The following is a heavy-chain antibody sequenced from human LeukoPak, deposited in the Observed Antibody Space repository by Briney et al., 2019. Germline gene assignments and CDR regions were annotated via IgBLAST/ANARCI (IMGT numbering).Heavy chain of an antibody. CDR1: GGSFSGYY. Sequence: ASETLSLTCAVYGGSFSGYYWSWIRQPPGKGLEWIGEINHSGSTNYNPSLKSRVTISVDTSKNQFSLKLSSVTAADTAVYYCARDGADYGMDVWGQGTTVTVSS. V-gene: IGHV4-34*01. J-gene: IGHJ6*02. CDR3: ARDGADYGMDV. D-gene: IGHD4/OR15-4a*01. CDR2: INHSGST.